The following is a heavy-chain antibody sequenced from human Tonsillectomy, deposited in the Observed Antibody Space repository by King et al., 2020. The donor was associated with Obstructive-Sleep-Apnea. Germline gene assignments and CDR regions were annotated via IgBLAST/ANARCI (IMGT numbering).Heavy chain of an antibody. Sequence: VQLVESGAEVKKPGESLRISCKGSGYSFTSSWISWVRLMPGTGLEWMGRSDPSDSYTNYSPSFQGHVTISTDKSTSTAYLQWSRLKASDTAMYYCAKGGVVTPFGLDVWGQGTPVTVSS. CDR1: GYSFTSSW. D-gene: IGHD4-23*01. J-gene: IGHJ6*02. V-gene: IGHV5-10-1*01. CDR3: AKGGVVTPFGLDV. CDR2: SDPSDSYT.